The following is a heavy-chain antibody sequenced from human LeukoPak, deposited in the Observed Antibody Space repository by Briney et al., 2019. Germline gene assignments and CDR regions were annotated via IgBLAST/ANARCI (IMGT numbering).Heavy chain of an antibody. CDR2: FYYSGST. D-gene: IGHD6-19*01. V-gene: IGHV4-59*01. Sequence: PSETLSLTWTVAGGSISCYYWSWIRQPPGKGLEWIGYFYYSGSTNYNPSLKSRVTISVDTSKNQLSLKLSSVTAADTAVYYCARKTVAGYFDYWGQGTLVTVSS. J-gene: IGHJ4*02. CDR1: GGSISCYY. CDR3: ARKTVAGYFDY.